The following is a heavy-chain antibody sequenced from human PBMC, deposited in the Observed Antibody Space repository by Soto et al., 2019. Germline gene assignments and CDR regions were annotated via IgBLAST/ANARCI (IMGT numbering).Heavy chain of an antibody. CDR2: INAGNGNT. V-gene: IGHV1-3*01. CDR1: GYTFTSYA. Sequence: QVQLVQSGAEVKKPGASVKVSCKASGYTFTSYAMHWVRQAPGQRLEWMGWINAGNGNTKYSQKFQGRVTITRDTSASTAYMELSSLRSEDTAVYYCARARGMVRGVFNWFDPWGQGTLVTVSS. CDR3: ARARGMVRGVFNWFDP. D-gene: IGHD3-10*01. J-gene: IGHJ5*02.